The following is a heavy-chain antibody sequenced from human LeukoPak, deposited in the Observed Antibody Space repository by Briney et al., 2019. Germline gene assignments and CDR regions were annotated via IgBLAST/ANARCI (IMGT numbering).Heavy chain of an antibody. J-gene: IGHJ3*02. CDR2: IYYSGST. V-gene: IGHV4-59*08. CDR3: ARRAGVYWDEYSSSSGAFDI. CDR1: GGSISSYY. D-gene: IGHD6-6*01. Sequence: SETLSLTCTVSGGSISSYYWSWIRQPPGKGLEWIGYIYYSGSTNYNPSLKSRVTISVDTPKNQFSLKLSSVTAADTAVYYCARRAGVYWDEYSSSSGAFDIWGQGTVVTVSS.